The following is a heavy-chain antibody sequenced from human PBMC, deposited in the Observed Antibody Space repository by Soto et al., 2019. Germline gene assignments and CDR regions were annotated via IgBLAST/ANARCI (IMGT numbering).Heavy chain of an antibody. CDR3: VRNWRYYGGDYYYGMDA. CDR2: IYWEDDE. V-gene: IGHV2-5*02. D-gene: IGHD3-10*01. CDR1: GFSLNTGGVG. Sequence: ITLKESGPTLVKPTQTLTLTCTFSGFSLNTGGVGVGWVRQPRGKAMEWLAPIYWEDDERYRPSLRSRLNITKDTINNQLVLTMTNMDPEDTATYYCVRNWRYYGGDYYYGMDAWGQGTTVTVSS. J-gene: IGHJ6*02.